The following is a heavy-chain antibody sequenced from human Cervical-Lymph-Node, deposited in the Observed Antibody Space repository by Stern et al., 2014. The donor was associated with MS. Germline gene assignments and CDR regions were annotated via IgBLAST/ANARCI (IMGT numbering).Heavy chain of an antibody. Sequence: QVQLVQSGTKMQKPGASVRVSCKASGYTFTAFFIHWVRQVPGQGLEWMGRLNPNSDDPTYAQKFQDKVTQNRGTSICTAYLELSRLTSADTAVYYCAREATRIVVGIDYWGQGTQVTVSS. CDR1: GYTFTAFF. D-gene: IGHD3-22*01. J-gene: IGHJ4*02. CDR2: LNPNSDDP. V-gene: IGHV1-2*06. CDR3: AREATRIVVGIDY.